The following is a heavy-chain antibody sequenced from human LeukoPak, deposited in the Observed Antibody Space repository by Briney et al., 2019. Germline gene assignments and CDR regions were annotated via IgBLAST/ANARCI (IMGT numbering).Heavy chain of an antibody. CDR1: GFTFSSYG. D-gene: IGHD3-10*01. V-gene: IGHV3-33*01. CDR2: IWYDGSNK. CDR3: ARDPDGSGSYYRVFDY. J-gene: IGHJ4*02. Sequence: PARSLRLSCAASGFTFSSYGRHWVRQAPGKGLEWVAVIWYDGSNKYYADSVKGRFTISRDTSKNTLYLQMNSLRAEYTAVYYCARDPDGSGSYYRVFDYWGQGKLVTVSS.